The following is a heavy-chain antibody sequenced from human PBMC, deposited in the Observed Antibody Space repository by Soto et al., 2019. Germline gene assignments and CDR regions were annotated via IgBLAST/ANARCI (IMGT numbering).Heavy chain of an antibody. D-gene: IGHD1-26*01. Sequence: EVQLLESGGGLVQPGGSLRLSCAASGFTFSSYAMSWVRQAPGKGLEWVSVISGSGDSTYYADSVKGRFTISRDNTKNARYLQMNSRIAEDAAVYYCARRTSGCYLDYWGQGNLVTVAS. CDR3: ARRTSGCYLDY. CDR1: GFTFSSYA. CDR2: ISGSGDST. J-gene: IGHJ4*02. V-gene: IGHV3-23*01.